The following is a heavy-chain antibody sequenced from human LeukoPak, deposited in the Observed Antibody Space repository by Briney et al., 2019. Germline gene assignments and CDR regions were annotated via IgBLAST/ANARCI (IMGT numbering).Heavy chain of an antibody. CDR2: IRYDGSNK. D-gene: IGHD6-13*01. CDR3: AKDREGIETAGMPLGFFDL. Sequence: LPGGSLRLSCAASGFTFSSYGMHWVRQAPGKGLEWVAFIRYDGSNKYYADSVKGRFTISRYNSKNSLYLQMNSLRTEDTALYYCAKDREGIETAGMPLGFFDLWGRGTLITVSS. V-gene: IGHV3-30*02. CDR1: GFTFSSYG. J-gene: IGHJ2*01.